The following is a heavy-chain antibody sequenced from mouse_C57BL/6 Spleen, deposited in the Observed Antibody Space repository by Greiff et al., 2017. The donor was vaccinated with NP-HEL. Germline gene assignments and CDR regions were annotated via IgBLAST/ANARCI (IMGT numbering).Heavy chain of an antibody. D-gene: IGHD4-1*01. CDR3: ARSRTGASFFAY. V-gene: IGHV1-80*01. J-gene: IGHJ3*01. Sequence: VKLMESGAELVKPGASVKISCKASGYAFSSYWMNWVKQRPGKGLEWIGQIYPGDGDTNYNGKFKGKATLTADKSSSTAYMQLSSLTSEDSAVYFCARSRTGASFFAYWGQGTLVTVSA. CDR1: GYAFSSYW. CDR2: IYPGDGDT.